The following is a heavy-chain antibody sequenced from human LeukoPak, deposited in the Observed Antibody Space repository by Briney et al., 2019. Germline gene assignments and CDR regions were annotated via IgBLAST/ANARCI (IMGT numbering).Heavy chain of an antibody. Sequence: GGSLRLSCAASGFTFSSYWMTWVRQAPGKGLEWVANIKRDGSEKHYVDSVKGRFTISRDNAKNTLYLQMSGLRVEDTAVYHCASDSPYYGMDVWGQGTTVTVSS. CDR1: GFTFSSYW. J-gene: IGHJ6*02. V-gene: IGHV3-7*01. CDR2: IKRDGSEK. CDR3: ASDSPYYGMDV.